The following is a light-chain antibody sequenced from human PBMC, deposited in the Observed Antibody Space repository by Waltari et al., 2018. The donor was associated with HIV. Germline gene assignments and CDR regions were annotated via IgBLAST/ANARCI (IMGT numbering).Light chain of an antibody. CDR2: RNN. J-gene: IGLJ3*02. Sequence: QSVLTQPPSASGTPGQRVTISCSGSRSTIGNNDVYWFQHLPGTAPKLLIYRNNQRPSGVPDRFTGSKSGTSASLAISGLRSEDESQYFCGAWDDSLKGFMFGGGTQLTVL. CDR1: RSTIGNND. CDR3: GAWDDSLKGFM. V-gene: IGLV1-47*01.